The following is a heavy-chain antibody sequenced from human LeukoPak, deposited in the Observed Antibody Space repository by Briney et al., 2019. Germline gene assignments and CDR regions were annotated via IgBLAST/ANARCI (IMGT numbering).Heavy chain of an antibody. Sequence: PSETLSLTCAVYGGSFSGYYWSWIGQPPGKGVEWIGEINHSGSTNYNPSLKSRVTISVDTSKNQFSLKLSSVTAADTAVYYCARLPIAAAGTSPDYWGQGTLVTVSS. CDR2: INHSGST. V-gene: IGHV4-34*01. CDR3: ARLPIAAAGTSPDY. CDR1: GGSFSGYY. J-gene: IGHJ4*02. D-gene: IGHD6-13*01.